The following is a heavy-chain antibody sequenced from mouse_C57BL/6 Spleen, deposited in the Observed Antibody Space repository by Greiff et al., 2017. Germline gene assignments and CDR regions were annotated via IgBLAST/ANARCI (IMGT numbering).Heavy chain of an antibody. D-gene: IGHD1-1*01. J-gene: IGHJ2*01. Sequence: QVQLQQSGPELVKPGASVKISCKASGYTFTDYYINWVKQRPGQGLEWIGWIFPGSGSTYYNEKFKGKATLTVDKSSSTAYMLLSSLTSEDSAVYFCARSITTVVAPYFDYWGQGNTLTVSS. CDR2: IFPGSGST. CDR3: ARSITTVVAPYFDY. CDR1: GYTFTDYY. V-gene: IGHV1-75*01.